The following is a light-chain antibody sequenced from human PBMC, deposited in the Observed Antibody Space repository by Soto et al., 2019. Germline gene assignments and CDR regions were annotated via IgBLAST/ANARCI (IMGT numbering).Light chain of an antibody. J-gene: IGKJ1*01. CDR2: GAS. V-gene: IGKV3-20*01. Sequence: LKQAVGTLSLSPLERDTLYCSYSQSVSSNYLAWYQQKPGQAPRLLIHGASSRATGIPDRFSGSGSGTDFTLTISRLEPVDFAVYYCQQYGSSPWTFGQGSKVDI. CDR3: QQYGSSPWT. CDR1: QSVSSNY.